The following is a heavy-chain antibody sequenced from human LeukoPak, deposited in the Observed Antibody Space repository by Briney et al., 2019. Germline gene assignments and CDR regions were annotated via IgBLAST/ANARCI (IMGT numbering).Heavy chain of an antibody. J-gene: IGHJ4*02. CDR2: VYYSGST. Sequence: SETLSLTCTVSGGSISGGYYWGWIRQPPGKGLEWIGSVYYSGSTYDSSSLKSRVTTSVDTSKNQFSLKLTSVTAADTAIYHCVRTVAAKLVFDYWGQGTQVTVSS. CDR1: GGSISGGYY. CDR3: VRTVAAKLVFDY. D-gene: IGHD6-19*01. V-gene: IGHV4-39*07.